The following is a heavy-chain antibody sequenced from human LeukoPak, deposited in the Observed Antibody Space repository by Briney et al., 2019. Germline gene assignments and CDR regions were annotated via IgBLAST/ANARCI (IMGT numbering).Heavy chain of an antibody. CDR1: GGSISSGGYY. V-gene: IGHV4-31*03. Sequence: SETLSLTCTVSGGSISSGGYYWSWIRQHPGKGLEWIGYIYYSGSTYYNPSLKSRVTISVDTSKNQFSLKLSSVTAADTAVYYCVSATIDAFDIWGQGTMVTVSS. CDR2: IYYSGST. D-gene: IGHD5-12*01. J-gene: IGHJ3*02. CDR3: VSATIDAFDI.